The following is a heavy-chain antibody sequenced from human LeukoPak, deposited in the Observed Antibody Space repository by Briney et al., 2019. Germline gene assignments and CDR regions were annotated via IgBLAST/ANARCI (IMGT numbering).Heavy chain of an antibody. D-gene: IGHD3-3*01. J-gene: IGHJ4*02. CDR2: ISGSGGST. CDR1: GFTFSSYA. Sequence: PPGGSLRLSCAASGFTFSSYAMSWVRQAPGKGLEWVSAISGSGGSTYYADSVKGRFTISRDNSKNTLYLQMNSLRAEDTAVYYCARERFSSYTSYDFWGQGTLVTVSS. CDR3: ARERFSSYTSYDF. V-gene: IGHV3-23*01.